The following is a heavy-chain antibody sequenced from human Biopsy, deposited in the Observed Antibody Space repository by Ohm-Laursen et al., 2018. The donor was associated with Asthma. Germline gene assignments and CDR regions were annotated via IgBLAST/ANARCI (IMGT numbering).Heavy chain of an antibody. CDR2: IKHDGSEK. CDR3: ARAQSFYGDYWGHYFDN. CDR1: GFTFGDYW. J-gene: IGHJ4*02. V-gene: IGHV3-7*01. Sequence: GSLRLSCSASGFTFGDYWMSWVRQVPGKGLEWVANIKHDGSEKNHVDSLKGRFTISRDNAKNSLYLQMNSLRAEDTAVYYCARAQSFYGDYWGHYFDNWGQGTLVTVSS. D-gene: IGHD4-17*01.